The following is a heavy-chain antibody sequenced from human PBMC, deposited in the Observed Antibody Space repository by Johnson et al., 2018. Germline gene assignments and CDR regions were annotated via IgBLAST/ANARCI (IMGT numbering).Heavy chain of an antibody. CDR2: ISSSSSYI. J-gene: IGHJ6*04. D-gene: IGHD6-19*01. CDR1: GFTFSSYS. V-gene: IGHV3-21*01. Sequence: VQLVESGGGLVQPGGSLKLSCAASGFTFSSYSMNWVRQAPGKGLEWVSSISSSSSYIYYADSVKGRFTTSRDNSKNTVYLQMNRLRAEDTAVYYCARDRGIAMAIFAGVWGKGTTVTVSS. CDR3: ARDRGIAMAIFAGV.